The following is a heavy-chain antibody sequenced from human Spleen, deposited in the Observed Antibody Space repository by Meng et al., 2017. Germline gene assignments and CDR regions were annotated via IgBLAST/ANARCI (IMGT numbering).Heavy chain of an antibody. CDR2: ISSSGSTI. J-gene: IGHJ4*02. CDR1: GFTFSSSE. V-gene: IGHV3-48*03. D-gene: IGHD6-19*01. Sequence: GGSLRLSCAASGFTFSSSEMNWVRQAPGKGLEWVSYISSSGSTISYADSVKGRFTISRDNAKNSLYLQMNSLRAEDTAVYYCARYNSGVLYWGQGTLVTVSS. CDR3: ARYNSGVLY.